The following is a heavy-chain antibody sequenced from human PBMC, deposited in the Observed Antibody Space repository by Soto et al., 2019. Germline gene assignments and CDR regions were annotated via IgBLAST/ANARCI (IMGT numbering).Heavy chain of an antibody. CDR1: GDSVSVSSAA. V-gene: IGHV6-1*01. D-gene: IGHD6-19*01. CDR2: TYYSSRWYN. CDR3: GREFTYSVSSDRYLEY. Sequence: PSQTRSLTCAISGDSVSVSSAAWNWIRQSPSRGLEWLGRTYYSSRWYNDYAVSVKSRITVTPDTSRNQFSLHLNSVTPEDTAVYYGGREFTYSVSSDRYLEYWGEGGLVNVSS. J-gene: IGHJ4*02.